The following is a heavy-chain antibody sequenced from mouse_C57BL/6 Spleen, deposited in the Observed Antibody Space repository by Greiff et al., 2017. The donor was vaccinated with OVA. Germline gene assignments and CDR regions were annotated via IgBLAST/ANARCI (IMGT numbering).Heavy chain of an antibody. J-gene: IGHJ3*01. Sequence: EVQLQQSGPELVKPGASVKISCKASGYTFTDYYMNWVKQSHGKSLEWIGDINPNNGGTRYNQKFKGKATLTVDKSSSTAYMELRSLTSEDSAVYYCATDDEKAWFAYWGQGTLVTVSA. CDR2: INPNNGGT. D-gene: IGHD2-3*01. CDR3: ATDDEKAWFAY. V-gene: IGHV1-26*01. CDR1: GYTFTDYY.